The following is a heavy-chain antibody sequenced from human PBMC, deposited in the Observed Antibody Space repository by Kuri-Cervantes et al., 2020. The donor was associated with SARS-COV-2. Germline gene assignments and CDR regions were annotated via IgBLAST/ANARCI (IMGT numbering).Heavy chain of an antibody. D-gene: IGHD3-3*01. V-gene: IGHV3-49*04. CDR1: GFTFGDYA. Sequence: GESLKISCTASGFTFGDYAMSWVRQAPGKGLEWVGFIRSKAYGGTTEYAASVKGRFTISRDDSKSIAYPQMNSLKTEDTAVYYCTSHDFWSGYYLDYWGQGTLVTVSS. J-gene: IGHJ4*02. CDR3: TSHDFWSGYYLDY. CDR2: IRSKAYGGTT.